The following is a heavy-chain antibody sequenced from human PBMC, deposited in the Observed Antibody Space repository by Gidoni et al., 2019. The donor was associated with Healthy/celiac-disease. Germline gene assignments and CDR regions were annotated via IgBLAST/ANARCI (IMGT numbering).Heavy chain of an antibody. V-gene: IGHV3-23*01. Sequence: EVPLLESGGGLVQPGGSLRLYCSASGFTFSSYAMSWGRQAPGKGLEWVSAISGSGGSTYYADSGKGRFTISRDNSKNTLYLQMNSLRAEDTAVYYCANRPRYYDKRRYMDVWGKGTTVTVSS. D-gene: IGHD3-9*01. J-gene: IGHJ6*03. CDR3: ANRPRYYDKRRYMDV. CDR2: ISGSGGST. CDR1: GFTFSSYA.